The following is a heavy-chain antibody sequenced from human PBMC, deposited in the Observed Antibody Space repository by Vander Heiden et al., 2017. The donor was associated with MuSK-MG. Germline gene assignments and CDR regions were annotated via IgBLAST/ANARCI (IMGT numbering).Heavy chain of an antibody. CDR1: GFTVTSID. CDR3: ARDKGPGY. V-gene: IGHV3-66*01. Sequence: EVQLVESGGGLVHSGGSLRLSCAASGFTVTSIDMSWARQAPGKGLEWVSVISSNGITYYADSVKGRFTISRDNFKNTVFLQMNSLRVEDTAVYYCARDKGPGYWGHGALVTVSS. CDR2: ISSNGIT. J-gene: IGHJ4*01.